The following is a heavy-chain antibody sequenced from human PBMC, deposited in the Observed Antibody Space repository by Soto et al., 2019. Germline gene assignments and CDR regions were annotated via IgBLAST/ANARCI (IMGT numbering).Heavy chain of an antibody. D-gene: IGHD3-22*01. Sequence: SETLSLTCSVSGGSISSYDWSWIRQPPGKGLEWIGYIYYSGSTNYNPSLKSRVTISVDTSKNQFSLKLSSVTAADTAVYYCARHRSALMYYYDTWGQGTLVTVSS. CDR3: ARHRSALMYYYDT. CDR1: GGSISSYD. V-gene: IGHV4-59*08. CDR2: IYYSGST. J-gene: IGHJ5*02.